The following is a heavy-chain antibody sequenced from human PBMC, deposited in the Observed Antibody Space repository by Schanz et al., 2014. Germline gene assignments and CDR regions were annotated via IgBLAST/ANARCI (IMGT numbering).Heavy chain of an antibody. Sequence: EVQLVESGGGLVQPGGSLRLSCAASGFTVSSNYMSWVRQAPGKGLEWVSAISGSGGSTYYADSVKGRFTISRDNSKNTLYLQMNSLRADDSAVFYCAKQYASGTQAYFDYWGQGTLVTVSS. CDR3: AKQYASGTQAYFDY. CDR1: GFTVSSNY. V-gene: IGHV3-23*04. D-gene: IGHD3-10*01. CDR2: ISGSGGST. J-gene: IGHJ4*02.